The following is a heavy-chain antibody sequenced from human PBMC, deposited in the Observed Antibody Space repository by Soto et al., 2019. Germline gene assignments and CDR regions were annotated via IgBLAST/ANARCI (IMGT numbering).Heavy chain of an antibody. D-gene: IGHD1-26*01. V-gene: IGHV1-18*01. Sequence: QVQLVQSGAEVKKPGASVKVSCKASGYTFTSYGISWVRQAPGQGLEWMGWISAYNGNTKYAQKLQGRVTTTTDTSRCTAYMELRSLRSDDTSVYYCARDLGGSYYAPVDYWGQGTLVTVSS. CDR2: ISAYNGNT. J-gene: IGHJ4*02. CDR1: GYTFTSYG. CDR3: ARDLGGSYYAPVDY.